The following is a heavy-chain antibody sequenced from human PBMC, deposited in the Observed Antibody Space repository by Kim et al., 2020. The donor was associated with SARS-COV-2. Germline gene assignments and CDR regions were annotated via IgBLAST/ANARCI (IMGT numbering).Heavy chain of an antibody. Sequence: GRNTRDADCVKGRFTIYRDNAKSTLYLQMNSLTAEDTAVYYCARNLAAANWGQGTLVTVSS. CDR3: ARNLAAAN. D-gene: IGHD6-13*01. CDR2: GRNT. J-gene: IGHJ4*02. V-gene: IGHV3-74*01.